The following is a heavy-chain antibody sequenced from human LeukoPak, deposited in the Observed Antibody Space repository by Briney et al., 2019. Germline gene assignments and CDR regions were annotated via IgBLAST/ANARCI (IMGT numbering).Heavy chain of an antibody. CDR2: IYYSGST. CDR3: ARGTRGYYYYDMDV. V-gene: IGHV4-59*11. Sequence: SETLSLTCTVSGGSISSHYWSWIRQPPGKGLEWIGYIYYSGSTNYNPSLKSRVTISVDTSKNQFSLKLSSVTAADTAVYYCARGTRGYYYYDMDVWGKGTTVTVSS. CDR1: GGSISSHY. D-gene: IGHD2-2*01. J-gene: IGHJ6*03.